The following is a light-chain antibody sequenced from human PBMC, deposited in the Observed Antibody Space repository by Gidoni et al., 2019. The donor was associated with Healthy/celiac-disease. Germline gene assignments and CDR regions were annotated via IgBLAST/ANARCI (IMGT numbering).Light chain of an antibody. CDR1: SSNIGAGYA. V-gene: IGLV1-40*01. CDR3: QSYDSSLSGSRV. J-gene: IGLJ1*01. Sequence: QSVLTPPPSVSGAPVQRVPISCTGSSSNIGAGYAVHWYQQLPGTAPKLHIYGNSNRPSGVPDRFSGSKSGTAASLAITGLQAEDEADYYCQSYDSSLSGSRVLGTGTKVTVL. CDR2: GNS.